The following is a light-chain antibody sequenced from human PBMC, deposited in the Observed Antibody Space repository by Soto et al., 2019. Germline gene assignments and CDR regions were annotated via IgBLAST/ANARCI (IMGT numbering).Light chain of an antibody. CDR2: AAS. CDR3: QQSYSTPQWT. V-gene: IGKV1-39*01. Sequence: IQMTPSPSSLSSSLGDRVTITCRASQSSSSYLNWYQQKPGKVPKLLIYAASSLQSGVPSRFSGSGSGTDFTLTISSLQPEDFATYYCQQSYSTPQWTFGQGTKVDIK. CDR1: QSSSSY. J-gene: IGKJ1*01.